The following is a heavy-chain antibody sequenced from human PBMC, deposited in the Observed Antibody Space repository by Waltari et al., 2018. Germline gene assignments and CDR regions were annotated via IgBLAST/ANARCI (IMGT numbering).Heavy chain of an antibody. J-gene: IGHJ1*01. CDR3: ARASRYQLRAEYFQH. V-gene: IGHV4-61*09. Sequence: QVQLQESGPGLVKPSHTLSLTCTVSGYSISLGSYFWTWIRQPAGKGLEWIGYIYNNGNTNYSPSLKSRVTMSLDTSNNQFSLNLNSVTATDTAVYYCARASRYQLRAEYFQHWGQGTLVTVSS. CDR1: GYSISLGSYF. CDR2: IYNNGNT. D-gene: IGHD2-2*01.